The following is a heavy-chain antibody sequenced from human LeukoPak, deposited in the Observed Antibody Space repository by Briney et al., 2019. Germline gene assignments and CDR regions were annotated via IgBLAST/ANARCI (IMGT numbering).Heavy chain of an antibody. CDR2: INHSGST. J-gene: IGHJ6*03. V-gene: IGHV4-34*01. CDR1: GGSFSGYY. CDR3: ARHGSTYFYDSSGPSYYYYYMDV. Sequence: NPSETLSLTSAVYGGSFSGYYWSWIRQPPGKGLEWIGEINHSGSTNYNPSLKSRVTISVDTSKNQFSLKLSSVTAADTAVYYCARHGSTYFYDSSGPSYYYYYMDVWAKGTTVTISS. D-gene: IGHD3-22*01.